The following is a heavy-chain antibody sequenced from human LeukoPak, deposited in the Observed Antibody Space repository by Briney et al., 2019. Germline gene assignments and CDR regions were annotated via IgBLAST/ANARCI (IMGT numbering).Heavy chain of an antibody. CDR3: ARDHSSSWYYNWFDP. CDR2: IYYSGST. CDR1: GGSISSYY. V-gene: IGHV4-59*01. D-gene: IGHD6-13*01. J-gene: IGHJ5*02. Sequence: SETLSLTCTVSGGSISSYYWSWIRQPPGKGPEWIGYIYYSGSTNYNPSLKSRVTISVDTSKNQFSLKLSSVTAADTAVYYCARDHSSSWYYNWFDPWGQGTLVTVSS.